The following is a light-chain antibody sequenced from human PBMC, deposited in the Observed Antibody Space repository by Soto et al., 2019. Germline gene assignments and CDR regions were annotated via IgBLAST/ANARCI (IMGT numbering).Light chain of an antibody. CDR1: QSVSSSY. V-gene: IGKV3-20*01. J-gene: IGKJ3*01. Sequence: EIVLTQSPGTLSLSPGERATLSCRASQSVSSSYLACYQQKPGQAPRLLIYGASSRATGSPDRFSGSGSGTDFTLIISRMEDEDVAVYYCRQYGSSLLFTFGPGTKVDIK. CDR2: GAS. CDR3: RQYGSSLLFT.